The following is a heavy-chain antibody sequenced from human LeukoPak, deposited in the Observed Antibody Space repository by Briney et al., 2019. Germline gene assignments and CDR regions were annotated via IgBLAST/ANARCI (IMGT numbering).Heavy chain of an antibody. Sequence: GGSLRLSCAASGFTFSSYEMNWVRQAPGRGLEWVSYISSSGSTIYYADSVKGRFTISRDNAKNSLYLQMNSLRAEDTAVYYCARDHIVGATGFDYWGQGTQVTVSS. J-gene: IGHJ4*02. CDR1: GFTFSSYE. CDR3: ARDHIVGATGFDY. CDR2: ISSSGSTI. V-gene: IGHV3-48*03. D-gene: IGHD1-26*01.